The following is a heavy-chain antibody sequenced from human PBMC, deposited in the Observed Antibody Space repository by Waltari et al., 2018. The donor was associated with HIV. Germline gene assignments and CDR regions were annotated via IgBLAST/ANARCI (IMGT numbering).Heavy chain of an antibody. D-gene: IGHD3-22*01. CDR3: ARGRRTRPYYYDSSGYYGY. V-gene: IGHV1-8*01. Sequence: QVQLVQSGAEVKNPGASVKVSCQASGYTFTSTDINWVHQATRQRIEWMGWMNPNSGNTGYAQKFQGRVTMTRNTSISTAYMELSSLRSEDTAVYYCARGRRTRPYYYDSSGYYGYWGQGTLVTVSS. CDR2: MNPNSGNT. J-gene: IGHJ4*02. CDR1: GYTFTSTD.